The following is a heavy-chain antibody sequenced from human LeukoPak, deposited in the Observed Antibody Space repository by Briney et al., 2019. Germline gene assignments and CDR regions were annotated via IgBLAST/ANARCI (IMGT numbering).Heavy chain of an antibody. CDR2: ISYDGSNK. CDR1: GFTFSSYA. J-gene: IGHJ4*02. V-gene: IGHV3-30-3*01. Sequence: GRSLRLSCAASGFTFSSYAMHWVRQAPGKGLEWVAVISYDGSNKYYADSVKGRFTISRDNSKNTLYLQMNSLRAEDTAVYYCARDWRDYGDYGGLDYWGQGTLVTVSS. D-gene: IGHD4-17*01. CDR3: ARDWRDYGDYGGLDY.